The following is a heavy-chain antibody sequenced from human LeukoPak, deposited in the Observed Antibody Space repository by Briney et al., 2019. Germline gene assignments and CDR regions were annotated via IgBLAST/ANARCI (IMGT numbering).Heavy chain of an antibody. CDR2: IIPILGIA. Sequence: GASVKVSCKGFGGTLSRYTISWVRQAPGQRLEWMGRIIPILGIADYAQKLQRRVTITADQSTSTAYMELSSLRSEDTAVYYCARDWYDFWSGQKEYGMDVWGQGTTVTVSS. CDR3: ARDWYDFWSGQKEYGMDV. J-gene: IGHJ6*02. V-gene: IGHV1-69*04. CDR1: GGTLSRYT. D-gene: IGHD3-3*01.